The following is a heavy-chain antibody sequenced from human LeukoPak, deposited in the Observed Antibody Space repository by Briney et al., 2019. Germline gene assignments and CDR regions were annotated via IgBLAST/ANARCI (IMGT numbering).Heavy chain of an antibody. Sequence: PSQTLSLTCAVSGGSISSGGYSWSWIRQPAGKGLEWIGRIYISGSTNYNPSLKSRVTISVDTSKNHFSLKLSSVTAADTAVYYCAREREGPYGYLDYWGQGTLVTVSS. D-gene: IGHD4-17*01. V-gene: IGHV4-61*02. CDR3: AREREGPYGYLDY. J-gene: IGHJ4*02. CDR1: GGSISSGGYS. CDR2: IYISGST.